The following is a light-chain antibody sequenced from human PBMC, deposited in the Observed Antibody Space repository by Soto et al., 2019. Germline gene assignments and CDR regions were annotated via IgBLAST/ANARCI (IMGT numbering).Light chain of an antibody. Sequence: DIKMTLSPSSVSASVGGRLTLPCRASHEISSWLAWYQQKPGKAPKLLIYGAVNLQRGVPSRFSGSGSGTDFTLTISSLQPEDFATYYCQQAYSFPLSFGGGTKVDIK. V-gene: IGKV1-12*01. CDR3: QQAYSFPLS. J-gene: IGKJ4*01. CDR2: GAV. CDR1: HEISSW.